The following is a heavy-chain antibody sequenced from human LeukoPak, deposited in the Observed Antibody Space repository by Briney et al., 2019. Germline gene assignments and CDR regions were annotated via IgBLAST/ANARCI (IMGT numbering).Heavy chain of an antibody. CDR2: INVYNGNT. CDR1: GYTFTTFG. CDR3: ARAIRNQLLSDH. D-gene: IGHD2-2*01. Sequence: ASVKVSCKASGYTFTTFGITWVRQAPGQGLEWMGWINVYNGNTYYAQKLQGRVTMTTDTSTSTAYMELSSLISEDTAVYYCARAIRNQLLSDHWGPGTLVTVSS. J-gene: IGHJ4*02. V-gene: IGHV1-18*04.